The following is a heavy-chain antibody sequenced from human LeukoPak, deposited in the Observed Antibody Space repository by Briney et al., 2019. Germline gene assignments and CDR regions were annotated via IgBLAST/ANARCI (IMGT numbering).Heavy chain of an antibody. J-gene: IGHJ2*01. Sequence: PGGSLRLACAPSGFTIGTKYMNWVRQAPGKGLEWVSIIYSGGTTYYADSVKGRFTISRDTSKNTESLQMNSLRAEDTAVYFCARLGDHYHGNLDLLGGGTLVTVSS. V-gene: IGHV3-53*01. CDR2: IYSGGTT. D-gene: IGHD1-1*01. CDR1: GFTIGTKY. CDR3: ARLGDHYHGNLDL.